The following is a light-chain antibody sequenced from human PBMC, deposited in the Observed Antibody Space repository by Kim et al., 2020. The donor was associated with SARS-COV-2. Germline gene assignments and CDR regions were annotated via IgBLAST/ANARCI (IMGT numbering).Light chain of an antibody. CDR2: DAS. V-gene: IGKV3-11*01. Sequence: EIVLTQSPATLSLFPGERATLSCRASQSINNYLAWYQQKPGQAPRLLIYDASNRATGIPARFSGSGSGTDFTLTISSLEPEDFAVYYCQQRSNWPPWTFGQGTKVDIK. CDR3: QQRSNWPPWT. J-gene: IGKJ1*01. CDR1: QSINNY.